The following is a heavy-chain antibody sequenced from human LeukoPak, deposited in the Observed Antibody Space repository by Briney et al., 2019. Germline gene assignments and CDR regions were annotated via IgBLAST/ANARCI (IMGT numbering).Heavy chain of an antibody. CDR3: ASSNLGSLGQFDR. CDR1: GGSFSGYY. CDR2: INHSGST. V-gene: IGHV4-34*01. J-gene: IGHJ5*02. D-gene: IGHD3-10*01. Sequence: SETLCLTCAVYGGSFSGYYWSWIRQPPGKGLEWIGEINHSGSTNYNPSLKSRVTISVDTSKNQFSLKLSSVTAADTAVYYCASSNLGSLGQFDRCGQRTLVTVSS.